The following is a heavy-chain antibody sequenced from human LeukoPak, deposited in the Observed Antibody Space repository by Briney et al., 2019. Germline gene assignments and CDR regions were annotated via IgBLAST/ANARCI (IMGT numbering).Heavy chain of an antibody. Sequence: GGSLTLSCAASGFTFSSYAMHWVRQAPSKGLEWVAVISYDGSNKYYADSVKGRFTISRHNSKNTLYLQMNSLRAEDTAVYYCARGGLFLTLLDYWGQGTLVTVSS. CDR3: ARGGLFLTLLDY. V-gene: IGHV3-30*04. CDR1: GFTFSSYA. D-gene: IGHD3-3*01. J-gene: IGHJ4*02. CDR2: ISYDGSNK.